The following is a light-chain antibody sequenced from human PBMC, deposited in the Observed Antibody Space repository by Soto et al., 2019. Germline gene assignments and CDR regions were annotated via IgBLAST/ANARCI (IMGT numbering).Light chain of an antibody. CDR2: YDD. J-gene: IGLJ2*01. CDR3: AAWDDSLHGVV. Sequence: QSVLTQPPSVSEAPRQRVTISCSGSSSNIGNNAVNWYQQLPGKAPKLLIYYDDLLPSGVSDRFSGSKSGTSASLAISGLQSEDEADYYCAAWDDSLHGVVLGGGTQLNVL. CDR1: SSNIGNNA. V-gene: IGLV1-36*01.